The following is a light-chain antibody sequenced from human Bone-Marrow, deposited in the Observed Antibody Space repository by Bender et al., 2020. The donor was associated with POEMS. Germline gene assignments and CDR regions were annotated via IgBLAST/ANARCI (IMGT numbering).Light chain of an antibody. V-gene: IGLV2-14*01. CDR1: RSDIGDYKY. Sequence: QSALTQPASVSGSPGQSITISCTGTRSDIGDYKYVSWYQQNPGKAPKLMIYEVTNRPSGVSTRFSGSKSGNTASLTISGLQAEDEADYYCSSYASSATVVFGGGPKLTVL. J-gene: IGLJ2*01. CDR3: SSYASSATVV. CDR2: EVT.